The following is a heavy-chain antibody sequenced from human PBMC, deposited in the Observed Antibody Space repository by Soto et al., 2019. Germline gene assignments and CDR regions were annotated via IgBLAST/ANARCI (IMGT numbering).Heavy chain of an antibody. J-gene: IGHJ4*02. Sequence: EVQLLESGGGLVQPGGSLSLSCAASGFTFSSYAMSWFRQVPGKGLEGVQVFSGSGGNTYYADSVKGRFTMSRDNSKNTVYLQMNSLRVEDTAVYYCAKLFYGYCSSATCYVFDYWGQGTLVTVSS. D-gene: IGHD2-2*01. V-gene: IGHV3-23*01. CDR2: FSGSGGNT. CDR1: GFTFSSYA. CDR3: AKLFYGYCSSATCYVFDY.